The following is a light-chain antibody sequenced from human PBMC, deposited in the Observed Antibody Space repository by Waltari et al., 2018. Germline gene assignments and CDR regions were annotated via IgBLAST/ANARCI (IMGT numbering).Light chain of an antibody. Sequence: HSALTQPASVSGSPGQSITIPGTGTSSYVGGLTNVSWYQQHPGKAPKLMIYDVSNRPSGVSNRFSGSKSGNTASLTISGLQAEDEADYYCSSYISSDTLELFGGGTSLTVL. CDR2: DVS. V-gene: IGLV2-14*03. CDR3: SSYISSDTLEL. CDR1: SSYVGGLTN. J-gene: IGLJ2*01.